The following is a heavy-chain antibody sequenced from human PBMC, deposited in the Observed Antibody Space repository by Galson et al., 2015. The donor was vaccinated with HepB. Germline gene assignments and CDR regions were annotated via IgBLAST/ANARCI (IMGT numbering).Heavy chain of an antibody. CDR3: TVVPEN. D-gene: IGHD3-16*02. V-gene: IGHV3-11*01. Sequence: SLRLSCAASGFIFSDYYINWIRQAPGKGLEWVAYVSNNGTTAYYSDSVKGRFTIVRDNAKKSLYLQMNSLRVEDTALYYCTVVPENWGQGVLVTVSS. J-gene: IGHJ4*02. CDR2: VSNNGTTA. CDR1: GFIFSDYY.